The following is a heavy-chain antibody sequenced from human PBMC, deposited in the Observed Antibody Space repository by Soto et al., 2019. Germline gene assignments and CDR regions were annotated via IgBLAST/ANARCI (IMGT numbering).Heavy chain of an antibody. D-gene: IGHD5-12*01. Sequence: GGSLRLSCAASGFTFSIYSMNWVRHAPGKGLEWVSYISSSSSTIYYADSVKGRFTISRDNAKNSLYLQMNSLRDEDTAVYYCARDRVKYSGYDYPDYWGQGTLVTVSS. CDR1: GFTFSIYS. CDR3: ARDRVKYSGYDYPDY. J-gene: IGHJ4*02. V-gene: IGHV3-48*02. CDR2: ISSSSSTI.